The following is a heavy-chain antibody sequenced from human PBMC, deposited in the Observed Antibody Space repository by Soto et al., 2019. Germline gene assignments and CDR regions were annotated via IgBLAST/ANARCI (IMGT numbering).Heavy chain of an antibody. CDR2: IYYTGTT. D-gene: IGHD2-21*02. V-gene: IGHV4-31*03. CDR1: GVCILSGGFY. J-gene: IGHJ3*02. Sequence: SETLSLTCTVSGVCILSGGFYWSWIRQYPGKGLEWIGYIYYTGTTYYNPSLKSRLSISVDTSKNNLPLNMSSVNAADKAPYDCERTVVTTIVYDAADIWGQGTL. CDR3: ERTVVTTIVYDAADI.